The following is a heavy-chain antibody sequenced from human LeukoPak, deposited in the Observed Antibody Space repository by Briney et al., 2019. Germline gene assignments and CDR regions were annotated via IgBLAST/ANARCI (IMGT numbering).Heavy chain of an antibody. CDR2: IKQDGSEK. CDR3: ARAGVVEWLSRLYYMDV. Sequence: GGSLRLSCAASGFTFSSYWMSWVRQAPGKGLEWVANIKQDGSEKYYVDSVKGRFTISRDNAKNSLYLQMNSLRAEDTAVYYCARAGVVEWLSRLYYMDVWGKGTTVTVSS. CDR1: GFTFSSYW. D-gene: IGHD3-3*01. J-gene: IGHJ6*03. V-gene: IGHV3-7*01.